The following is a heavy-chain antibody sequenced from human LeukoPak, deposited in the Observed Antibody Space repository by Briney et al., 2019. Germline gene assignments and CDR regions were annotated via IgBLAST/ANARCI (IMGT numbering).Heavy chain of an antibody. V-gene: IGHV1-46*01. J-gene: IGHJ6*03. D-gene: IGHD2-2*02. Sequence: ASVKVSFKASGYTFTSYYMHWVRQAPGQGLEWMGIINPSGGSTSYAQKFRGRVTMTRDMSTSTVYMELSSLRSEDTAVYYCARGAAYCSSTSCYTPDYYYYMDVWGKGTTVTVSS. CDR2: INPSGGST. CDR3: ARGAAYCSSTSCYTPDYYYYMDV. CDR1: GYTFTSYY.